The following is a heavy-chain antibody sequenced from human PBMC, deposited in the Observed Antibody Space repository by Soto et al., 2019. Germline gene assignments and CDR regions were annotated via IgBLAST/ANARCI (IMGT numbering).Heavy chain of an antibody. CDR3: ARFRGPMFGVVIPRAYYYYGMDV. Sequence: SETLSLTCAVYGGSFSGYYWSWIRQPPGKGLEWIGEINHSGSTNYNPSLTSRVTISVDTSKNQFSLKLSSVTAADTAVYYWARFRGPMFGVVIPRAYYYYGMDVGGQGTTVTVSS. CDR1: GGSFSGYY. D-gene: IGHD3-3*01. J-gene: IGHJ6*02. V-gene: IGHV4-34*01. CDR2: INHSGST.